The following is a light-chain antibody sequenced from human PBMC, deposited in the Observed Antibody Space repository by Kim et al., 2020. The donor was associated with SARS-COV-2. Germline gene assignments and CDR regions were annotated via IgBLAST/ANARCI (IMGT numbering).Light chain of an antibody. J-gene: IGLJ2*01. V-gene: IGLV6-57*03. Sequence: GRTVPTSCTRSGGSLASNYVHWYQQRPGSVPTIVIYEDNQRPSGVLDRFSSSIDSSSNSASLTISGLKYEDEADYYCQSYDRNNVVFGGGTQLTVL. CDR2: EDN. CDR1: GGSLASNY. CDR3: QSYDRNNVV.